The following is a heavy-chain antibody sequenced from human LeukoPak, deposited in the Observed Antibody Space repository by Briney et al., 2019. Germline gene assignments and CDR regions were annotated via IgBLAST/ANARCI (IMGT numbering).Heavy chain of an antibody. V-gene: IGHV4-59*12. J-gene: IGHJ5*02. CDR2: SYYSGTT. D-gene: IGHD6-13*01. Sequence: PSETLSLTCTLSGGAIDSNFWTWIGPPPPQGLEWIGFSYYSGTTNYNPSLTCRVTMSVDMSKNQFSLKLSSVTAADTAVYYCARRSSSWKNWFDPRGQGTLVTVSS. CDR1: GGAIDSNF. CDR3: ARRSSSWKNWFDP.